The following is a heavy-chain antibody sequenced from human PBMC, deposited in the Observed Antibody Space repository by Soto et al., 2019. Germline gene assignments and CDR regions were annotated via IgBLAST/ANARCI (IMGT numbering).Heavy chain of an antibody. V-gene: IGHV4-59*01. D-gene: IGHD3-9*01. Sequence: QVQLQESGPGLVKPSETLSLTCTVSGGSISSYYWSWIRQPPGKGLEWIGYIYYSGSTNYNPSLKSRVTISVDTSKNQFSLKLSSVTAADTAVYYCARAGPDNDILTGYPTIDYWGQGTLVTVSS. CDR3: ARAGPDNDILTGYPTIDY. CDR1: GGSISSYY. CDR2: IYYSGST. J-gene: IGHJ4*02.